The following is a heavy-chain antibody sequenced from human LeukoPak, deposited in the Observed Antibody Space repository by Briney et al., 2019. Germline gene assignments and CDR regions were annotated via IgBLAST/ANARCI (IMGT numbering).Heavy chain of an antibody. CDR1: GGTFNSYA. CDR3: AADGTD. Sequence: SVKVSCKASGGTFNSYAINWVRQAPGQGLEWMGGIIPRLGTTKYIEKFQGRITITTDESTTTAYMELTSLRYEDTAVYYCAADGTDWGQGTLVTVSS. CDR2: IIPRLGTT. V-gene: IGHV1-69*05. J-gene: IGHJ4*02.